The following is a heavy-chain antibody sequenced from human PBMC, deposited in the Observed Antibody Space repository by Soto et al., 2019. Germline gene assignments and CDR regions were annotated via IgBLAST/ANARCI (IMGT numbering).Heavy chain of an antibody. Sequence: QVKLQESGPGLATPSGTLSLTCAVSGVSISSGNWWTWVRQIPQRGLEYIGEIFHDGTANYYPSFERRGAISVDTSKNQFSLKLTSVTAADTAIYFCARLVYDTRLNYMYFDFWGQGALVTVSS. V-gene: IGHV4-4*02. D-gene: IGHD2-8*01. J-gene: IGHJ4*02. CDR1: GVSISSGNW. CDR3: ARLVYDTRLNYMYFDF. CDR2: IFHDGTA.